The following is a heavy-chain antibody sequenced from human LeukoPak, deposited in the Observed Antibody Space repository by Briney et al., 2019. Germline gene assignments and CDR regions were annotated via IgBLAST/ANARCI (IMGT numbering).Heavy chain of an antibody. CDR3: ARRRYYDSSGYYYLHYYYYYMDV. Sequence: PSETLSLTCAVYGGSFSGYYWSWIRQPPGKGLEWIGEINHSGSTNYNPSLKSRVTISVDTSKNQFSLKLSSVTAADTAVYYCARRRYYDSSGYYYLHYYYYYMDVWGKGTTVTISS. J-gene: IGHJ6*03. V-gene: IGHV4-34*01. D-gene: IGHD3-22*01. CDR1: GGSFSGYY. CDR2: INHSGST.